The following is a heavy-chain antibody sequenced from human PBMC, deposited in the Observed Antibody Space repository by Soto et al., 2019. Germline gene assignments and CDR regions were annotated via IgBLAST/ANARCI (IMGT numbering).Heavy chain of an antibody. CDR2: IYNSGST. Sequence: PPETLSLTCTVSGPSMSSGASYWSWLRQTPGKGLEWIGYIYNSGSTNYNPSLKSRVTISVDTSKNQFSLKLSSVTAADTAVYYCARHNVDYYESSGYFPLDYWGQGTLVTVSS. D-gene: IGHD3-22*01. CDR3: ARHNVDYYESSGYFPLDY. V-gene: IGHV4-61*08. CDR1: GPSMSSGASY. J-gene: IGHJ4*02.